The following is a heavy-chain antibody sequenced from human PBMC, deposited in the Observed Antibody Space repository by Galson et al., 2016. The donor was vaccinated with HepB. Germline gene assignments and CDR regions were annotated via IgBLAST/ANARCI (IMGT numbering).Heavy chain of an antibody. CDR1: GGSISSRNW. CDR2: IYHSGST. Sequence: TLSLTCGVSGGSISSRNWWSWVRQPPGKGLEWIGEIYHSGSTNYNPSLKSRVVISVDKSKNQFSLKLTSVTAADTAIYFCARGVEYYDFWSGVRNRFRFGSDRFDIWGQETMVTVSS. CDR3: ARGVEYYDFWSGVRNRFRFGSDRFDI. V-gene: IGHV4-4*01. J-gene: IGHJ3*02. D-gene: IGHD3-3*01.